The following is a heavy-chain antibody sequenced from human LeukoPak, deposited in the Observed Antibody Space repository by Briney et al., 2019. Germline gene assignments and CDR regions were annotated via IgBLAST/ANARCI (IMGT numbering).Heavy chain of an antibody. Sequence: GGSLRLSCAASGFTFSSSAMHWVRQAPGKGLEWVAVISYDGSNKYYADSVKGRFTISRDNSTNTLYLQMNSLRAEDTAVYYCAREVPSQQLVPPYFDYWGQGTLVTVSS. J-gene: IGHJ4*02. V-gene: IGHV3-30-3*01. D-gene: IGHD6-13*01. CDR1: GFTFSSSA. CDR3: AREVPSQQLVPPYFDY. CDR2: ISYDGSNK.